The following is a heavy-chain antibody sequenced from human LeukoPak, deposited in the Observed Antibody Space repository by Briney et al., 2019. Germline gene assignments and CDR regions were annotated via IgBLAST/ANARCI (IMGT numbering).Heavy chain of an antibody. CDR2: IYTSGST. V-gene: IGHV4-61*02. D-gene: IGHD5-12*01. Sequence: SQTLSLTCTVSGGSISSGSYYWSWIRQPGGKGLEWIGRIYTSGSTNYNPSLKSRVTISVNTDKNQFSLKLSSVTAADTAVYYCASGYSGYDSFDYWGQGTLVTVSS. J-gene: IGHJ4*02. CDR3: ASGYSGYDSFDY. CDR1: GGSISSGSYY.